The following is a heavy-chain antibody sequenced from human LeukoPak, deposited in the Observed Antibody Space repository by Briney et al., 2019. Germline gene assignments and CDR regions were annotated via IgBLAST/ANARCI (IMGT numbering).Heavy chain of an antibody. CDR1: GFTFSSYW. Sequence: GGSLRLSCAASGFTFSSYWMSRVRQAPGKGLEWVANINQDGSEKYYVDSVKGRFTISRDNAKNSLYLQMNSLRAEDTAVYYCAREGCSGGSCYHNWFDPWGQGTLVTVSS. D-gene: IGHD2-15*01. V-gene: IGHV3-7*01. CDR3: AREGCSGGSCYHNWFDP. J-gene: IGHJ5*02. CDR2: INQDGSEK.